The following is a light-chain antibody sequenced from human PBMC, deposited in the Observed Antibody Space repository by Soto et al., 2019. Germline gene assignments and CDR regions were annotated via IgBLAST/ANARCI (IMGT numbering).Light chain of an antibody. V-gene: IGKV1-5*01. CDR1: QSISSW. J-gene: IGKJ5*01. CDR3: QQYHSYFIT. CDR2: DAS. Sequence: DIQITQSASTLSASLGQRVTITCRASQSISSWLAWYQQKPGKAPKLLIYDASSLESGVPSRFSGSGSGTEFTLTISSLQPDDFATYYCQQYHSYFITFGQGTRLEIK.